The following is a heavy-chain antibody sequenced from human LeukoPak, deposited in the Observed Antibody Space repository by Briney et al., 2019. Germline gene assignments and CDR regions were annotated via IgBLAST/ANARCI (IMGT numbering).Heavy chain of an antibody. CDR2: IDYSGST. Sequence: SETLSLTCTVSGGSISSYYWSWIRQPPGKGLEWIGYIDYSGSTNYNPSLKSRVTISVDTSKNQFSLKLSSVTAADAAVYFCARTDGKQLPPRFWGQGTLVTVSS. V-gene: IGHV4-59*08. D-gene: IGHD5-18*01. J-gene: IGHJ4*02. CDR1: GGSISSYY. CDR3: ARTDGKQLPPRF.